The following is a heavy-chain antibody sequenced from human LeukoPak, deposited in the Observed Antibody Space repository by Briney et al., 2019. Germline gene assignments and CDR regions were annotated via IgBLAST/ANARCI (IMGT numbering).Heavy chain of an antibody. CDR2: IIPIFGTA. Sequence: SVKVSCKASGGTFSSYAISWVRQAPGQGLEWMGGIIPIFGTANYAQKFQGRVTITADESTSTAYMVLRSLRFEDTAVYYCARNIRETGTFEYWGQRTLVTVSS. V-gene: IGHV1-69*13. CDR3: ARNIRETGTFEY. D-gene: IGHD1-26*01. CDR1: GGTFSSYA. J-gene: IGHJ4*02.